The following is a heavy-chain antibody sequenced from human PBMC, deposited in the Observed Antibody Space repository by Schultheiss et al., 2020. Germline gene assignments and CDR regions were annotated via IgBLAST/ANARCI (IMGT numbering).Heavy chain of an antibody. CDR1: GGPITPSNF. V-gene: IGHV4-4*02. D-gene: IGHD2-2*01. CDR3: ARDGGREDIVVVPAASLDV. Sequence: SATLSLTCAVSGGPITPSNFWSWVRQPPGKGLEWIGSVYYGGTTYYNSSLKSRVTISVDTSKSQLSLKLSSVTAADTAVYYCARDGGREDIVVVPAASLDVWGQGTTVTVSS. J-gene: IGHJ6*02. CDR2: VYYGGTT.